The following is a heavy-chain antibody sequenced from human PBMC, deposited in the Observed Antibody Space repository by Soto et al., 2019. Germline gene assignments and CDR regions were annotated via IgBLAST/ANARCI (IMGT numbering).Heavy chain of an antibody. Sequence: VVPLRLSWTVSGCTISNYARRWIRQTPGKGLEWVSAISGSGGSTYYADSVKGRFTVSRDNSKNMVYLQMNSLRAEDTALYYCAKGRGQSYKYDMGVWGRGTTVTVSS. J-gene: IGHJ6*02. V-gene: IGHV3-23*01. CDR1: GCTISNYA. D-gene: IGHD5-12*01. CDR2: ISGSGGST. CDR3: AKGRGQSYKYDMGV.